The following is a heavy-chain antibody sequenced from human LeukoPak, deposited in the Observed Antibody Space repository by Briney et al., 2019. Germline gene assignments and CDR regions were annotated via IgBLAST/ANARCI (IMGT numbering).Heavy chain of an antibody. D-gene: IGHD2-2*01. Sequence: ASVKVSFKASGGTFSSYTISWVRQAPGQGLEWMVRIMPILGIANYAQKFQGRVTITADKSTSTAYMELSSLRSEDTAVYYCARGLCSSTRCYHYYYYYMDVWGKGTTVTVSS. CDR3: ARGLCSSTRCYHYYYYYMDV. CDR2: IMPILGIA. J-gene: IGHJ6*03. CDR1: GGTFSSYT. V-gene: IGHV1-69*02.